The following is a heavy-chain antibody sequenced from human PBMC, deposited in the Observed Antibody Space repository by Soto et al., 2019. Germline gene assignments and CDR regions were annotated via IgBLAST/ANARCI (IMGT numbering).Heavy chain of an antibody. CDR2: IYSGGYT. D-gene: IGHD3-10*01. CDR1: GFTVSNNY. V-gene: IGHV3-53*01. J-gene: IGHJ4*02. CDR3: ATGPGGGGY. Sequence: EVQLVESGGGLIQPGGSLRLSCAVSGFTVSNNYMSWVRQAPGKGLEGVSFIYSGGYTAYGDSVKGRFTISRDNSKNTQYLKMKRPEAADPAVYSCATGPGGGGYWGQGTLVTVSS.